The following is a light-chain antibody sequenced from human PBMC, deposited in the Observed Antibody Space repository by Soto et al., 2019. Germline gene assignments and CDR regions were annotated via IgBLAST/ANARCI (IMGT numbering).Light chain of an antibody. V-gene: IGKV1-5*01. CDR2: DAS. J-gene: IGKJ5*01. Sequence: DIQMTQSPSTLSASVGDRVTITCRASQSISSWLAWYQQKPGKAPKLLIYDASSLESGVPSRFSGSGSGTEFTLTISSLQPDDFATYYCQQYNRYSPVTFGQGTRLEIK. CDR1: QSISSW. CDR3: QQYNRYSPVT.